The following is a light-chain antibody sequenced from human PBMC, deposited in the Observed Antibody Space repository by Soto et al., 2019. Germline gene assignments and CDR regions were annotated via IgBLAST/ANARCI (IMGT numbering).Light chain of an antibody. CDR2: LGS. CDR1: QSLLHSDEYNY. Sequence: DIVMTQSPLSLPVTPGEPASISCRSSQSLLHSDEYNYLDWYLQKPGQSPQLLIYLGSNRASWVPDRFSGSGSGTEFTLKISRVEAEDVGDYYCMQALQTPPWTFGQGTKVEIK. J-gene: IGKJ1*01. V-gene: IGKV2-28*01. CDR3: MQALQTPPWT.